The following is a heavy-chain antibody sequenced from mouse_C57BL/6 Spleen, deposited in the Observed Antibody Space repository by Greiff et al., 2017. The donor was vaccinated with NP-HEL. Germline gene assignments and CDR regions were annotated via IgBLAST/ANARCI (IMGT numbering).Heavy chain of an antibody. CDR3: ARKGNGNYDLDY. V-gene: IGHV1-19*01. CDR2: INPYNGGT. D-gene: IGHD2-1*01. CDR1: GYTFTDYY. J-gene: IGHJ4*01. Sequence: EVQLQQSGPVLVKPGASVKMSCKASGYTFTDYYMNWVKQSHGKSLEWIGVINPYNGGTSYNQKFKGKATLTVDKSSSTAYMELNSLTSEDSAVYYCARKGNGNYDLDYWGQGTSVTVSS.